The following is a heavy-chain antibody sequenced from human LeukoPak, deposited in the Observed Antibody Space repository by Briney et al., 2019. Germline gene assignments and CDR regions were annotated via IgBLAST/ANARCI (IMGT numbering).Heavy chain of an antibody. CDR3: ARDLVREVISFGHLDY. J-gene: IGHJ4*02. Sequence: GGSLRLSCAASGFTFSSYAMHWVRQAPGKGLEWVAVISYDGSNKYYADSVKGRFTISRDNSKNTLYLQMNSLRAEDTAVYYCARDLVREVISFGHLDYWDQGTLVTGSS. V-gene: IGHV3-30*04. CDR1: GFTFSSYA. D-gene: IGHD3-10*01. CDR2: ISYDGSNK.